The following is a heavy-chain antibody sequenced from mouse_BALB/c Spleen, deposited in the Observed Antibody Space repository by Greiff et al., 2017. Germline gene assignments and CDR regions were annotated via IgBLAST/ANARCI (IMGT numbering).Heavy chain of an antibody. V-gene: IGHV10-1*02. CDR2: IRSKSNNYAT. CDR1: GFTFNTYA. Sequence: EVKVVESGGGLVQPKGSLKLSCAASGFTFNTYAMNWVRQAPGKGLEWVARIRSKSNNYATYYADSVKDRFTISRDDSQSMLYLQMNNLKTEDTAMYYCVRIFPITWSMDYWGQGTSVTVSS. D-gene: IGHD1-1*01. J-gene: IGHJ4*01. CDR3: VRIFPITWSMDY.